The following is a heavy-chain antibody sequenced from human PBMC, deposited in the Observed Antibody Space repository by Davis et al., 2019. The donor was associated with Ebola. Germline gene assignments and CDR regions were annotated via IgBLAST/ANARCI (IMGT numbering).Heavy chain of an antibody. CDR2: IKQDGSEK. CDR3: ARDLITTVTSSSLYYYYYGMGV. CDR1: GFTFSSYW. V-gene: IGHV3-7*01. J-gene: IGHJ6*02. Sequence: GESLKISCAASGFTFSSYWMSWVRQAPGKGLEWVANIKQDGSEKYYVDSVKGRFTISRDNAKNSLYLQMNSLRAEDTAVYYCARDLITTVTSSSLYYYYYGMGVWGQGTTVTVSS. D-gene: IGHD4-11*01.